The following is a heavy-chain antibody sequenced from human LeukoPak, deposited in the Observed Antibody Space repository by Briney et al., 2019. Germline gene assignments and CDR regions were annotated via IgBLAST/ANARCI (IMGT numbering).Heavy chain of an antibody. CDR1: GFTFGSFA. D-gene: IGHD5-18*01. Sequence: GGSLRLPCEASGFTFGSFAMYWVRQAPGKGLEWIAGIFGSGGSPHYADSVKGRFTISRDNSKNTVYLQINSLRAEDTAVYYCGKTTAGYSSGQKPAWPVDYWGQGTLVTVSS. J-gene: IGHJ4*02. CDR3: GKTTAGYSSGQKPAWPVDY. CDR2: IFGSGGSP. V-gene: IGHV3-23*01.